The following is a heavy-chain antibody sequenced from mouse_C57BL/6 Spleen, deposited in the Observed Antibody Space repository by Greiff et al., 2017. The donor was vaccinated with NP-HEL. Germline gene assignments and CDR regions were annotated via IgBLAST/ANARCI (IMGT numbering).Heavy chain of an antibody. CDR1: GYTFTDYY. J-gene: IGHJ2*01. CDR3: ARDDGYPYYFDY. D-gene: IGHD2-3*01. V-gene: IGHV1-76*01. CDR2: IYPGSGNT. Sequence: QVQLQQSGAKLVRPGASVKLSCKASGYTFTDYYINWVKQRPGQGLEWIARIYPGSGNTYYNEKFKGKATLTAEKSSSTAYMQLSSLTSEDSAVYFCARDDGYPYYFDYWGQGTTLTVSS.